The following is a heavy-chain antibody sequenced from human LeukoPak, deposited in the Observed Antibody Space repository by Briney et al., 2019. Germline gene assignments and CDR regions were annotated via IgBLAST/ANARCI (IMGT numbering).Heavy chain of an antibody. V-gene: IGHV4-59*01. D-gene: IGHD5-24*01. CDR3: ARVVYKNWFDP. Sequence: SETLSLTCTVSGGSISSYYWSWIRQPPGKGLEWIGYIYYSGSTNNNPSLKSRVTISVDTSKNQFSLKLSSVTAADTAVYYCARVVYKNWFDPWGQGTLVTVSS. J-gene: IGHJ5*02. CDR1: GGSISSYY. CDR2: IYYSGST.